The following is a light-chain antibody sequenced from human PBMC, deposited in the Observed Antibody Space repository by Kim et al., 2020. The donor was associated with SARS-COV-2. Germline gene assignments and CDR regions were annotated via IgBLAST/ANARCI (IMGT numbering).Light chain of an antibody. J-gene: IGLJ2*01. CDR3: NSRDSSGNFVV. Sequence: LGQTVRMKCQGDSLRSYYASWYQQKPGQAPVLVIYGKNNRPSGIPDRFSGSSSGNTASLTITGAQAEDEADYYCNSRDSSGNFVVFGGGTQLTVL. CDR1: SLRSYY. V-gene: IGLV3-19*01. CDR2: GKN.